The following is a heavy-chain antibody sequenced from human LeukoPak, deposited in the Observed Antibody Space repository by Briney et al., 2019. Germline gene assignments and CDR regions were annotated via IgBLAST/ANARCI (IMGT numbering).Heavy chain of an antibody. J-gene: IGHJ4*02. V-gene: IGHV4-61*05. D-gene: IGHD6-6*01. CDR3: ARGGWAARPFDY. CDR2: IYYSGST. Sequence: SETLSLTCTVSGGSISSSSYYWGWIRQPPGKGLEWIGYIYYSGSTNYNPSLKSRVTISVDTSKNQFSLKLSSVTAADTAVYYCARGGWAARPFDYWGQGTLITVSS. CDR1: GGSISSSSYY.